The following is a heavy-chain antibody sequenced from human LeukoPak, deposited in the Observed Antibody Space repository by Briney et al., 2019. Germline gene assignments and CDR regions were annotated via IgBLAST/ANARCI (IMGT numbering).Heavy chain of an antibody. J-gene: IGHJ4*02. CDR3: AKSFRSTSLDY. CDR1: GFTFRSYG. V-gene: IGHV3-23*01. CDR2: VSGSGDSI. Sequence: GGSLRLSCAASGFTFRSYGMTWVRQAPGKGLEWVSAVSGSGDSIYYADSVKGRFTISRDNSRNTLYLQMNSLRAGDTAVYYCAKSFRSTSLDYWGQGTLVTVSS. D-gene: IGHD2-2*01.